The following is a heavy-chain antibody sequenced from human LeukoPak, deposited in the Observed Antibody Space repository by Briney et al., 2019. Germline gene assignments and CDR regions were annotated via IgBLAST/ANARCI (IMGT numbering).Heavy chain of an antibody. V-gene: IGHV3-23*01. CDR2: ISGSGGST. CDR3: ANHYPPRIVVVPAAIPDAFDI. D-gene: IGHD2-2*02. CDR1: GFTFSSYA. Sequence: GGSLRLSCAASGFTFSSYAMSWVRQAPGKGLEWVSAISGSGGSTYYADSVKGRFTISRDNSKNTLYLQMNGLRAEDTAVYYCANHYPPRIVVVPAAIPDAFDIWGQGTMVTVSS. J-gene: IGHJ3*02.